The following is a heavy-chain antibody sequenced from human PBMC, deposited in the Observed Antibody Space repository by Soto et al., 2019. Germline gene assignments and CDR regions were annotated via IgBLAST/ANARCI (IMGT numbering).Heavy chain of an antibody. J-gene: IGHJ5*02. CDR2: ISSYNGNT. CDR3: ARGPRYCRCTSCFSGVTWFDP. D-gene: IGHD2-2*01. Sequence: GSVKVSCKASGYTFTSYGISWVRQAPGQGLEWMGWISSYNGNTNYAQKIQGRVTMTTDKSTSTTYMELRRLRSDDTAVYYSARGPRYCRCTSCFSGVTWFDPWGQGTLVTVSS. CDR1: GYTFTSYG. V-gene: IGHV1-18*04.